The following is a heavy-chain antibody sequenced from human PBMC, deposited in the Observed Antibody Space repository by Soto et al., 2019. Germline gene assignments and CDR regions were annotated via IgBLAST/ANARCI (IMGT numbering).Heavy chain of an antibody. CDR1: GFTFSSYA. J-gene: IGHJ3*02. D-gene: IGHD3-3*01. CDR2: ISYDGSNK. V-gene: IGHV3-30-3*01. CDR3: GRSGYDNRGREDDAFDI. Sequence: QVQLVESGGGVVQPGRSLRLSCAASGFTFSSYAMHWVRQAPGKGLEWVAVISYDGSNKYYADSVKGRFTISRDNSKNTLHLQMNSLRGEDTAVYYCGRSGYDNRGREDDAFDIWGQGTMVTVSS.